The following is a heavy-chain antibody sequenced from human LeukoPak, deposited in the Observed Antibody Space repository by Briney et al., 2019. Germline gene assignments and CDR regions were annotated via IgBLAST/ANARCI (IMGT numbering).Heavy chain of an antibody. CDR1: TYTFTDYY. CDR2: INPNSGGT. Sequence: ASVTVSCKASTYTFTDYYMHWVRQAPGQGPEWMGWINPNSGGTKYAQKFQGRVTMTRDTSISTAYMELSRLTSDDTAVYYCARGEYDHSGHRDDAFDVWGQGTMVTVSS. J-gene: IGHJ3*01. CDR3: ARGEYDHSGHRDDAFDV. D-gene: IGHD1-26*01. V-gene: IGHV1-2*02.